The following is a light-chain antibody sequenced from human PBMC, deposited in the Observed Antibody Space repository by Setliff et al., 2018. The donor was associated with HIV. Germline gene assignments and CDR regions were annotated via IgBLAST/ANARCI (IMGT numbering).Light chain of an antibody. CDR2: DVT. J-gene: IGLJ1*01. V-gene: IGLV2-11*01. CDR3: CSYAGTYSYV. CDR1: SSDVGGYNY. Sequence: QSVLTQPRSVSGSPGQSVTVSCTGSSSDVGGYNYVSWYQQHPRKAPKLILYDVTKRPSGVPDRFSGSKSGDTASLTISGLQSEDEADYYCCSYAGTYSYVFGTGTKVTV.